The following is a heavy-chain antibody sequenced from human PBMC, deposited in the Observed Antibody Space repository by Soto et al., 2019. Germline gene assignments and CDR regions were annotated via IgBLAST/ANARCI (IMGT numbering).Heavy chain of an antibody. Sequence: PSETLSLTCAVSGYSISSGYYWAWIRQPPGKGLEWIGSIYHSGSTYYKPPLKSRVTISVDTSKNQFSLKLRSVTAAETAVYYGVRAPGDLMSYVDYWGQGTLVTVSS. J-gene: IGHJ4*02. D-gene: IGHD7-27*01. CDR3: VRAPGDLMSYVDY. CDR1: GYSISSGYY. CDR2: IYHSGST. V-gene: IGHV4-38-2*01.